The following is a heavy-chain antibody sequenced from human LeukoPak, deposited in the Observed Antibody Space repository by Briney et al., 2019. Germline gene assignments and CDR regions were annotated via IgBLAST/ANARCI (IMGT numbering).Heavy chain of an antibody. CDR3: AREVGTPQAFDI. D-gene: IGHD1-26*01. CDR1: RFTFSNYG. J-gene: IGHJ3*02. V-gene: IGHV3-48*01. Sequence: GGSLRLSCAASRFTFSNYGVNWVRQAPGKGLEWVSYINSKSSTIYYADSVRGRFTISRDNAKNSLYLQMNSLKAEDTAIYYCAREVGTPQAFDIWGQGTMVTVSS. CDR2: INSKSSTI.